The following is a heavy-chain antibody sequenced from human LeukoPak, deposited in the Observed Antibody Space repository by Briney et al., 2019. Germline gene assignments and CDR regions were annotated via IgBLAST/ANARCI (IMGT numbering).Heavy chain of an antibody. CDR1: GGSISTYD. J-gene: IGHJ3*02. Sequence: PSGTLSLTCTVSGGSISTYDLSWIRQPPGKGLEWIAYIHNSGSTNSNPSLKSRGTISVGETSNKFSLRLSSVTAADTAVYYCARIYYDSGAYYRRAFDIWGQGTMVSVSS. V-gene: IGHV4-59*01. CDR3: ARIYYDSGAYYRRAFDI. CDR2: IHNSGST. D-gene: IGHD3-22*01.